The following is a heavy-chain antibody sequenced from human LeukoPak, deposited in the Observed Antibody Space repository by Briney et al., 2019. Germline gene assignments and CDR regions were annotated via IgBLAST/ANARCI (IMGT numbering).Heavy chain of an antibody. D-gene: IGHD3-22*01. CDR3: ARVESGYCDSFDI. Sequence: PSETLSLTCTVPGDSISSSSYYWGWIRQPPGKGLEYIGTIYYTGDAYYNPSLKGRVTISIDTSRKQFSLRLNSVTAADTAVYYCARVESGYCDSFDIWGQGTMVIVSS. V-gene: IGHV4-39*07. CDR2: IYYTGDA. CDR1: GDSISSSSYY. J-gene: IGHJ3*02.